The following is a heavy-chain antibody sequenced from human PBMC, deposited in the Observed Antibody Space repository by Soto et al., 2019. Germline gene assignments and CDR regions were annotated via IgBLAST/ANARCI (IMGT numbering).Heavy chain of an antibody. CDR3: ASDIVVLPAAMEDYYYGMDV. D-gene: IGHD2-2*01. J-gene: IGHJ6*02. CDR1: RGTFGSYA. CDR2: IIPIFGTA. Sequence: SVKASWKASRGTFGSYAISWVRQAPEQGLEWMGGIIPIFGTANYAQKFQGRVTITADESTSTAYMELSSLRSEDTAVYYCASDIVVLPAAMEDYYYGMDVWGQGTTVTVSS. V-gene: IGHV1-69*13.